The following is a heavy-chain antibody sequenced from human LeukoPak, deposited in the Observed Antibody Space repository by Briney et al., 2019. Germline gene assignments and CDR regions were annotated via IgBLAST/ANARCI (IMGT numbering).Heavy chain of an antibody. CDR2: VYYIGST. J-gene: IGHJ4*02. CDR1: GGSISTDY. Sequence: SETLSLTCTVSGGSISTDYWSWIRQPPGKGLEWIGYVYYIGSTNYNPSLRGRVTISVDRSRNQFSLKLSSMSAADRAVYYCARSKGSSWSYYFDYWGQGSMVTVSS. CDR3: ARSKGSSWSYYFDY. V-gene: IGHV4-59*08. D-gene: IGHD6-13*01.